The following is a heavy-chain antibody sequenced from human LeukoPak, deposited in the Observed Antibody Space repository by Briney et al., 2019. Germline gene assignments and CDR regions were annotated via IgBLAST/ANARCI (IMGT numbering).Heavy chain of an antibody. CDR3: ARSYYYDSSGYPYFDY. D-gene: IGHD3-22*01. V-gene: IGHV3-30-3*01. CDR1: GFSGYA. Sequence: PGGSLRLSCAASGFSGYAMHWVRQAPGKGLEWVAVISYDGSNKYYADSVKGRFTISRDNVKYSLFLQLNSLRAEDTAVYYCARSYYYDSSGYPYFDYWGQGTLVTVSS. CDR2: ISYDGSNK. J-gene: IGHJ4*02.